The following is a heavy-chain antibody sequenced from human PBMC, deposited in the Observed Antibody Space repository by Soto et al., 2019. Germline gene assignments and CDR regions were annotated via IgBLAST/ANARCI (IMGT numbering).Heavy chain of an antibody. CDR1: GFTFSDHY. CDR2: TRNKANSYTT. D-gene: IGHD6-13*01. Sequence: AGGSLRLSCAASGFTFSDHYMDWVRQAPGKGLEWVGRTRNKANSYTTEYAASVKGRFTISRDDSKNSLYLQMNSLKTEDTAVYYCVRSAVARTPYYFDFWGQGTLVTVSS. V-gene: IGHV3-72*01. J-gene: IGHJ4*02. CDR3: VRSAVARTPYYFDF.